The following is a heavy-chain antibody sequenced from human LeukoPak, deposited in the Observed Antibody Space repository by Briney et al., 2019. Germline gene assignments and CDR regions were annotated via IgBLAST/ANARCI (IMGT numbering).Heavy chain of an antibody. D-gene: IGHD2-8*01. CDR2: INWNGGST. Sequence: GGSLRLSCAASGFTFDDYGMSWVRQAPGKGLEWVSGINWNGGSTGYADSVKGRFTISRDNAKNSLYLQMNSLRAEDSALYYCARVPLMVYDNWFDPWGQGTLVTVSS. V-gene: IGHV3-20*04. CDR3: ARVPLMVYDNWFDP. CDR1: GFTFDDYG. J-gene: IGHJ5*02.